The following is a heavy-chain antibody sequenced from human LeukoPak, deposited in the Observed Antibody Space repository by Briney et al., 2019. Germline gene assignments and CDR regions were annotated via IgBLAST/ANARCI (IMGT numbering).Heavy chain of an antibody. CDR1: GGTFSSYA. Sequence: ASVKVSCKASGGTFSSYAISWVRQAPGQGLEWMGGIIPIFGTANYAQKFQGRVTMTTDTSTSTAYMELRSLRSDDTAVYYCARGDSGYEGIYFDYWGQGTLVTVSS. CDR3: ARGDSGYEGIYFDY. D-gene: IGHD5-12*01. J-gene: IGHJ4*02. V-gene: IGHV1-69*05. CDR2: IIPIFGTA.